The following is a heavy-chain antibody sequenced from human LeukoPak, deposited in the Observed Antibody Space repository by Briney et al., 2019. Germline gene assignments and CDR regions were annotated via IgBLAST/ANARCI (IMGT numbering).Heavy chain of an antibody. Sequence: ASVKVSCKASGYTFTSYGISWVRQAPGQGLEWMGWISAYNGNTNYAQKLQGRVTMTTDTSTSTAYMELRSLRSDDTAVYYCARVVPAAIAGTYGMDVWGQGTTVTVFS. CDR2: ISAYNGNT. J-gene: IGHJ6*02. D-gene: IGHD2-2*02. V-gene: IGHV1-18*01. CDR1: GYTFTSYG. CDR3: ARVVPAAIAGTYGMDV.